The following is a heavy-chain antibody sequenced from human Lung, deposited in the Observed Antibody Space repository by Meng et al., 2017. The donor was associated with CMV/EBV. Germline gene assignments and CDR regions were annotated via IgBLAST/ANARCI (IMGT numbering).Heavy chain of an antibody. J-gene: IGHJ5*02. Sequence: SCTVSGYFITTVFHWGWIRQPPGKGLEWIGSIYHSGTTYYNPSLGSRLTMSVDTSKNHFSLKLSSVTAADTAVYYCSRAHTALGPIDAWAQGTLVTVSS. CDR3: SRAHTALGPIDA. CDR1: GYFITTVFH. CDR2: IYHSGTT. D-gene: IGHD2-2*02. V-gene: IGHV4-38-2*02.